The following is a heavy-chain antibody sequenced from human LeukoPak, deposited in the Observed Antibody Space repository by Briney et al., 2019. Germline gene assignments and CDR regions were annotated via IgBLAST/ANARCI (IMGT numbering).Heavy chain of an antibody. CDR3: ARQGYCSSTSCYLYYYYGMDV. CDR1: GYSFTSYW. D-gene: IGHD2-2*01. V-gene: IGHV5-51*01. J-gene: IGHJ6*02. Sequence: GESLKISCKGSGYSFTSYWIGWVRHMPGKDLEWMVIIYPGDSDTRYSASFQGQVTISADKCISTAYLQWSSLKASDTAMYYCARQGYCSSTSCYLYYYYGMDVWGQGTTVTVSS. CDR2: IYPGDSDT.